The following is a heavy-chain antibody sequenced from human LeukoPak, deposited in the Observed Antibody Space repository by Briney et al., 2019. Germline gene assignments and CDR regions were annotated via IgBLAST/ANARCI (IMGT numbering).Heavy chain of an antibody. Sequence: GGSLRLSCAASGFTFSSYDMHWVRQAPGKGLEWVAVIWYDGSNKYYADSVKGRFTISRDNSKNTLYLQMNSLRAEDTAVYYCARVLTGYYFDYWGQGTLVTVSS. CDR3: ARVLTGYYFDY. V-gene: IGHV3-33*01. J-gene: IGHJ4*02. CDR1: GFTFSSYD. D-gene: IGHD3-9*01. CDR2: IWYDGSNK.